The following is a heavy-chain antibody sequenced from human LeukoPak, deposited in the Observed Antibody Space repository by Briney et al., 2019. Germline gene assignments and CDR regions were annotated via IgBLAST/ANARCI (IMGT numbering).Heavy chain of an antibody. J-gene: IGHJ4*02. V-gene: IGHV4-59*12. D-gene: IGHD4-17*01. CDR1: GGSISSYY. Sequence: PSETSLTCTVSGGSISSYYWSWIRQPPGKGLEWIGYIYYSGSTNYNPSLKSRVTISVDTSKNQFSLKLSSVTAADTAVYYCASTDDYGDSRGDYWGQGTLVTVSS. CDR2: IYYSGST. CDR3: ASTDDYGDSRGDY.